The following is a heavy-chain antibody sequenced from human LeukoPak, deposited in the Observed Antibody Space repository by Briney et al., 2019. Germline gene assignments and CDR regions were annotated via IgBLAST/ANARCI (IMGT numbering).Heavy chain of an antibody. J-gene: IGHJ6*02. CDR2: ISYDGSHK. D-gene: IGHD3-3*01. Sequence: GGSLKLSCAASGLTFSGSAMHWVRQAPGKGLEWVAVISYDGSHKYYGKSVRGRFTISRDNSKNTLYLQMDSLRGEDTAVYYCAKDPTRDSGGFFYYGMDVWGQGTTVTVSS. CDR3: AKDPTRDSGGFFYYGMDV. CDR1: GLTFSGSA. V-gene: IGHV3-30*04.